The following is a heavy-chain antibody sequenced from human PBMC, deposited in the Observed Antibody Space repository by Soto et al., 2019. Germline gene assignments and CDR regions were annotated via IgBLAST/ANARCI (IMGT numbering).Heavy chain of an antibody. J-gene: IGHJ4*02. Sequence: GGSLRLSCAVSGFTFSNFAMSWVRQAPGKGLEWVSAITGSGGSTYYADSVKGRFTISRDNSKNMLYLQMNSLRAGDTAVYYCAKPLYYYDSSGYSKCYDYWGQGTLVTVSS. V-gene: IGHV3-23*01. CDR2: ITGSGGST. CDR1: GFTFSNFA. D-gene: IGHD3-22*01. CDR3: AKPLYYYDSSGYSKCYDY.